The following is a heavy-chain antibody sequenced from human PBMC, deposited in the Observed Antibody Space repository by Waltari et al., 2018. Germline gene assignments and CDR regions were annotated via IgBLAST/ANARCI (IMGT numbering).Heavy chain of an antibody. CDR3: AKPPYSSGWYGYFQH. Sequence: EVQLLESGGGLVQPGGSLRLSCAASGFTFSSYAMSWVRQAPGKGLEWVSAISGSCGSTYYADSVKGRFTISRDNSKNTLYLQMNSLRAEDTAVYYCAKPPYSSGWYGYFQHWGQGTLVTVSS. V-gene: IGHV3-23*01. D-gene: IGHD6-19*01. J-gene: IGHJ1*01. CDR1: GFTFSSYA. CDR2: ISGSCGST.